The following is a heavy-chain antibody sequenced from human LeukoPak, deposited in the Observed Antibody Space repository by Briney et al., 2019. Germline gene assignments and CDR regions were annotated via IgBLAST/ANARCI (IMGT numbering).Heavy chain of an antibody. CDR1: GYTFTSYG. Sequence: ASVKVSCKASGYTFTSYGISWVRQAPGQGLEWMGWIGAYNGNTNYAQKLQGRVTMTTDTSTSTAHMELRSLRSDDTAVYYCARETPLAVAGRPGRGRGGYYGMDVWGQGTTVTVSS. J-gene: IGHJ6*02. V-gene: IGHV1-18*01. CDR2: IGAYNGNT. CDR3: ARETPLAVAGRPGRGRGGYYGMDV. D-gene: IGHD6-19*01.